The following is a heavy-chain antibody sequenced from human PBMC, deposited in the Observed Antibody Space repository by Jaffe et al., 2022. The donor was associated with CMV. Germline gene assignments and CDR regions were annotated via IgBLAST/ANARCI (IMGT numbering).Heavy chain of an antibody. D-gene: IGHD2-8*01. CDR2: INSDGAAA. V-gene: IGHV3-74*01. CDR3: TRGGFYDANGPYVGPRA. CDR1: GFTFSNYW. Sequence: EVQLVESGGGLVQPGGSLGLSCAVSGFTFSNYWMHWVRQAPGKGLVWVSRINSDGAAAVYADSVKGRFVLSRDNAKNTLHLQMNSLRVEDTGVYYCTRGGFYDANGPYVGPRAWGPGTVVTVSS. J-gene: IGHJ5*02.